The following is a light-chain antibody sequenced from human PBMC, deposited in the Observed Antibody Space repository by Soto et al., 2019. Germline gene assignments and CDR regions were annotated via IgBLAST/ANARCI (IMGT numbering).Light chain of an antibody. Sequence: SYVLTQPLSVSVAPGQTATITCGGNNIGSRSVHWYQQKPGQAPVLVIYDDNDRPSGIPDRFSGSNSGNTATLTISRVEAGDEGDFYCQLWDTNSDHYVFGPGTKLTVL. V-gene: IGLV3-21*02. CDR2: DDN. CDR3: QLWDTNSDHYV. J-gene: IGLJ1*01. CDR1: NIGSRS.